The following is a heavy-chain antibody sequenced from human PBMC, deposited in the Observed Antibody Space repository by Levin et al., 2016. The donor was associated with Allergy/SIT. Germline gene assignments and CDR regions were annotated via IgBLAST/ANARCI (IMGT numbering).Heavy chain of an antibody. D-gene: IGHD5-18*01. CDR3: ARVVSYGDYYLDY. Sequence: GESLKISCAASEFPFSRYNMNWVRQAPGKGLEWVAFIDTSGATMSYGDSVRGRFTISRDNAKNSLFLQMNSLRAEDSAVYYCARVVSYGDYYLDYWGRGTLVTVSS. CDR2: IDTSGATM. CDR1: EFPFSRYN. J-gene: IGHJ4*02. V-gene: IGHV3-48*01.